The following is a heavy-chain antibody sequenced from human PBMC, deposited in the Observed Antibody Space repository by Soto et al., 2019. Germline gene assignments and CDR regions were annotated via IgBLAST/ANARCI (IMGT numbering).Heavy chain of an antibody. CDR1: GFNFKKFA. Sequence: GGSLRLSCEASGFNFKKFAMGWVRQAPGEGLEWVSGISCCGGSTFYADSVKGRFSLARDDSKNTLSLQLNSLRVEDTAHYYCAKADGEQWLIPHLDNWGQGTQVTSPQ. J-gene: IGHJ1*01. V-gene: IGHV3-23*01. CDR2: ISCCGGST. CDR3: AKADGEQWLIPHLDN. D-gene: IGHD6-19*01.